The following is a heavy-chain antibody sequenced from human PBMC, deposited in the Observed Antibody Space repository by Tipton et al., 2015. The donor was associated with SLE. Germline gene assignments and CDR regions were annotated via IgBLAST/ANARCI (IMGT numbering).Heavy chain of an antibody. CDR3: ARFLEGPYGMDV. CDR2: ISYSGST. J-gene: IGHJ6*02. Sequence: TLSLTCTVSGGSISTYYWSWIRQPPGRGLVWLGYISYSGSTNYNPSLKSRVTISVDTSKNQFSLKLTSVTAADTAVYYCARFLEGPYGMDVWGQGTTVTVSS. D-gene: IGHD1-1*01. CDR1: GGSISTYY. V-gene: IGHV4-59*01.